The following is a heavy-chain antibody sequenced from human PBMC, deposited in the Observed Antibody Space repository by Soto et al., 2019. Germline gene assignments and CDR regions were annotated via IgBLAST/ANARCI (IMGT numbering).Heavy chain of an antibody. J-gene: IGHJ6*02. CDR1: GYSFTNYW. V-gene: IGHV5-51*01. CDR3: ARPRSGSYRLDYYGMDV. CDR2: IYPGDSDT. Sequence: GESLKISCKGSGYSFTNYWIAWVRQMPGKGLEWMGIIYPGDSDTRYSPSFQGQVTISADKSISTAYLQWRSLRASDTAMYYCARPRSGSYRLDYYGMDVWGQGTTVTVS. D-gene: IGHD3-10*01.